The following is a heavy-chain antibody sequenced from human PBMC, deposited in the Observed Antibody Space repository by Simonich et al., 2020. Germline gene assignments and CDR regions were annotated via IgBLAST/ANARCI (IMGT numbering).Heavy chain of an antibody. CDR3: ARVRFEAFDI. V-gene: IGHV1-2*02. CDR1: GYTFTGYY. J-gene: IGHJ3*02. CDR2: ANPNRGGT. Sequence: QVQLVQSGAEVKKPGASVKVSCKASGYTFTGYYMHWVRQAPGQGLEWMDRANPNRGGTNYAQKFQGRVTITRDTSISTAYMELSRLRSDDTAVYYCARVRFEAFDIWGQGTMVTVSS.